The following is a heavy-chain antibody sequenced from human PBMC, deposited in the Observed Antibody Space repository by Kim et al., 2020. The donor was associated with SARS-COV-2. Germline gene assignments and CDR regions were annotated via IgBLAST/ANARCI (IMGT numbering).Heavy chain of an antibody. CDR2: ISWNSGSI. V-gene: IGHV3-9*01. D-gene: IGHD3-9*01. CDR3: AKVMRDILTGPGFDY. Sequence: GGSLRLSCAASGFTFGDYAMHWVRQAPGKGLEWVSGISWNSGSIGYADSVKGRFTISRDNAKNSLYLQMNSLRAEDTALYYCAKVMRDILTGPGFDYWGQGTLVTVSS. J-gene: IGHJ4*02. CDR1: GFTFGDYA.